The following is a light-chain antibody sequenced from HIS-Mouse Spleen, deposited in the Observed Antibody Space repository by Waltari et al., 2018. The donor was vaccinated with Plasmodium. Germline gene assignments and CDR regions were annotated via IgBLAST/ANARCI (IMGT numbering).Light chain of an antibody. CDR1: ALPKKS. Sequence: SYELTQPPSVSVSPGQTARITCSGDALPKKSAYWYQQKSVQAPVLVSYEDRKRPSGIPARFSGSSSGRMATWTISGAQVEDEADYYCYSTDSRGNHRVFGGGTKLTVL. V-gene: IGLV3-10*01. CDR2: EDR. J-gene: IGLJ3*02. CDR3: YSTDSRGNHRV.